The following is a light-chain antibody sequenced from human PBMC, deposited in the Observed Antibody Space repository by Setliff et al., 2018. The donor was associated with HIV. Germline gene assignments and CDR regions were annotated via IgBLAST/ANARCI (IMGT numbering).Light chain of an antibody. Sequence: VLAPPASMSESPGQSITISCTGTSSDVGGYNYVSWYQQHPGKAPKLMICDVTNRPSGVSDRFSGSKSGNTASLTISGLQAEDEADYYCCSYTSSNTVLFGGGTKVTVL. CDR1: SSDVGGYNY. J-gene: IGLJ2*01. CDR2: DVT. CDR3: CSYTSSNTVL. V-gene: IGLV2-14*03.